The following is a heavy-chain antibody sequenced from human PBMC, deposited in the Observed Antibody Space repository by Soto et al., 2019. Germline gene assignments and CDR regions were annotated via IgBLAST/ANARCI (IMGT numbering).Heavy chain of an antibody. CDR3: ARALGYGGNLVFDY. CDR2: IKQDGSEK. V-gene: IGHV3-7*01. Sequence: PGGSLRLSCAASGFTFSSYWMSWVRQAPGKGLEWVANIKQDGSEKYYVDSVKGRFTISRDNAKNSLYLQMNSLRAEDTAVYYCARALGYGGNLVFDYWGQGTLVTVSS. D-gene: IGHD2-15*01. CDR1: GFTFSSYW. J-gene: IGHJ4*02.